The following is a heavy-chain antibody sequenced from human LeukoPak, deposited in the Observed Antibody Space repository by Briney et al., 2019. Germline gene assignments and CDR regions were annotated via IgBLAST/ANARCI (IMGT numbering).Heavy chain of an antibody. CDR3: ARAGTDSYMLAYCGGDCYSGTSHFDY. CDR2: INTNTGNP. V-gene: IGHV7-4-1*02. CDR1: GYTFTSYA. Sequence: ASVKVSCKASGYTFTSYAMNWVRQAPGQGLEWMGWINTNTGNPTYAQGFTGRFVFSLDTSVSTAYLQISSLKAEDTAVYYCARAGTDSYMLAYCGGDCYSGTSHFDYWGQGTLVTVSS. J-gene: IGHJ4*02. D-gene: IGHD2-21*02.